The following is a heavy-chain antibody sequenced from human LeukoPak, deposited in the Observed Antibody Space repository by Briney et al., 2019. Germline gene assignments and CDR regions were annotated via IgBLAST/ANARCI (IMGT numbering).Heavy chain of an antibody. V-gene: IGHV3-23*01. D-gene: IGHD1-26*01. Sequence: GGSLRLSCAASGFTFSSYAMSWVPQAPGKGLEWVSDISGSGCSTYYADSVKGRFTISRDNSKNTLYLQMNSLRAEDTAGYYCAKGSGSYSMEGAFDIWGQGTMVTVSS. CDR1: GFTFSSYA. CDR2: ISGSGCST. CDR3: AKGSGSYSMEGAFDI. J-gene: IGHJ3*02.